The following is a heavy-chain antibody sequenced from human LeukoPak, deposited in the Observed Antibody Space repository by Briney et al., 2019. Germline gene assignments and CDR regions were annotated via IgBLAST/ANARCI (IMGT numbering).Heavy chain of an antibody. CDR1: GGSITSYY. CDR3: ARGRDCSSTSCYSGYYYYGMDV. CDR2: ISYSGST. D-gene: IGHD2-2*02. J-gene: IGHJ6*02. V-gene: IGHV4-59*01. Sequence: KPSETLSLTCTVSGGSITSYYWSWIRQPPGKGLEWIGYISYSGSTNYNPSLKSRVTISIDTSKNQFSLKLSSVTAADTAVYYCARGRDCSSTSCYSGYYYYGMDVWGQGTTVTVSS.